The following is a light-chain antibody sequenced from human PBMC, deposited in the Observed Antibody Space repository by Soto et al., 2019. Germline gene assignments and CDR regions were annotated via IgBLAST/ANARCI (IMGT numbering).Light chain of an antibody. J-gene: IGKJ5*01. CDR1: QSVSAN. CDR3: QQYGSSPN. V-gene: IGKV3-15*01. Sequence: EIVMAQSPTTLSVCTVAIATLSGRASQSVSANLAWYQQKPGPVPSLLIYGASTRASGIPARFSGSGSGTEFTLTIGRLEPEDFAVYYCQQYGSSPNFGQGTRLEIK. CDR2: GAS.